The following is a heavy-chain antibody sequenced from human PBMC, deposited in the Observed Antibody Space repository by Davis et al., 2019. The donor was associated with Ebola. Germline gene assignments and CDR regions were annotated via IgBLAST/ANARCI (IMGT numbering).Heavy chain of an antibody. V-gene: IGHV3-23*01. CDR2: ISGSGGST. D-gene: IGHD1-1*01. CDR3: ARDLDPYV. CDR1: GFTFSSYA. J-gene: IGHJ3*01. Sequence: PGGSLRLSCAASGFTFSSYAMSWVRQAPGKGLEWVSAISGSGGSTYYADSVKGRFTISRDSAKNSLYLQMNSLRAEDTAVYYCARDLDPYVWGQGTMVTVSS.